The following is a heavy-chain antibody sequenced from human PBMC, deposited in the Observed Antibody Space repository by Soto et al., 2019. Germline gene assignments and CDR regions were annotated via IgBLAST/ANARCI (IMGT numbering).Heavy chain of an antibody. CDR1: GFTFKNYA. D-gene: IGHD3-10*01. V-gene: IGHV3-23*01. J-gene: IGHJ5*02. CDR2: IDGSGGGT. CDR3: AKDAVPYNGVLDWFDT. Sequence: EAQLLESGGGLVQPGGSLRLSCAASGFTFKNYAMTWVRQAPGKGLEWVSSIDGSGGGTYYADSVKGRFTVSRDDSKETLYPQMSSLRAYYTAVYFCAKDAVPYNGVLDWFDTCGQGTLVTVSS.